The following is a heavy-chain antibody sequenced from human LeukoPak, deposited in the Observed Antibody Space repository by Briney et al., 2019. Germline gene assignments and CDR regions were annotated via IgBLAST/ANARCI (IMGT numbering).Heavy chain of an antibody. D-gene: IGHD4-23*01. CDR1: GFTFSSYA. J-gene: IGHJ4*02. CDR2: ISGSGGST. CDR3: AKDARSFGGTYFDY. V-gene: IGHV3-23*01. Sequence: PGGSLRLSCAAFGFTFSSYAMSWVRQAPGKGLEWVSAISGSGGSTYYADSVKGRFTISRDNSRNTLYLQMNSLRAEDTAIYYCAKDARSFGGTYFDYWGQGIQVTVSS.